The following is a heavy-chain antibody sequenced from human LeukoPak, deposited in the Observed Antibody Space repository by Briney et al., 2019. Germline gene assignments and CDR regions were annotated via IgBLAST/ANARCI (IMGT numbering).Heavy chain of an antibody. CDR2: ISYDGSSK. Sequence: GGSLRLSCVAPGFTFSPYAMPWVRQAPGKALEWVAVISYDGSSKYYADSMKGRFTIARDKSKNTLYRLVDTLRVEGTAVYYCARARDYYGSGSHADCWGQGTLVTVSS. J-gene: IGHJ4*02. CDR3: ARARDYYGSGSHADC. D-gene: IGHD3-10*01. CDR1: GFTFSPYA. V-gene: IGHV3-30-3*01.